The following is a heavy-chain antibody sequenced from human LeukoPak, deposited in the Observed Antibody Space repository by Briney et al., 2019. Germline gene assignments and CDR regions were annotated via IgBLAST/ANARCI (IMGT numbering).Heavy chain of an antibody. CDR2: IKQDGSEK. V-gene: IGHV3-7*01. CDR3: ARGERYYGSGSSVY. D-gene: IGHD3-10*01. J-gene: IGHJ4*02. CDR1: RFTFSSYW. Sequence: GGSLRLSCAASRFTFSSYWMSWVRQAPGKGLEWVANIKQDGSEKYYVDSVKGRFTISRDNAKNSLYLQMNSLGAEDTAVYYCARGERYYGSGSSVYWGQGTLVTVSS.